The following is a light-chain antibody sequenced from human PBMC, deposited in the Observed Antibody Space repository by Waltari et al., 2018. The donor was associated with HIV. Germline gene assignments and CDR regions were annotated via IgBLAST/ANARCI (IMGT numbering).Light chain of an antibody. CDR1: TSDVGYYKH. Sequence: QSALTQPASVSGSPGQSITISCTRTTSDVGYYKHVPLYQQHPGQAPKRMISEVTYRPSGVSNRFSGSKSGNTASLTISGLQAEDEADYYCSSYTSSSTYVFGTGTKVTVL. CDR3: SSYTSSSTYV. J-gene: IGLJ1*01. V-gene: IGLV2-14*01. CDR2: EVT.